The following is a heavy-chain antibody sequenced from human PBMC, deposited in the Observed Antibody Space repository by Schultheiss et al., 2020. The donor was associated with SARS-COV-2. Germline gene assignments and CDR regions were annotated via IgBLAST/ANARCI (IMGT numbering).Heavy chain of an antibody. CDR2: INHSGST. CDR3: ARGRLIVGATRRNYFDY. D-gene: IGHD1-26*01. V-gene: IGHV4-34*01. J-gene: IGHJ4*02. CDR1: GGSFSGYY. Sequence: SETLSLTCAVYGGSFSGYYWSWIHQPPGKGLEWIGEINHSGSTNYNPTLKSRVTISVDTSKNQFSLKLSSVTAADTAVYYCARGRLIVGATRRNYFDYWGQGTLVTVSS.